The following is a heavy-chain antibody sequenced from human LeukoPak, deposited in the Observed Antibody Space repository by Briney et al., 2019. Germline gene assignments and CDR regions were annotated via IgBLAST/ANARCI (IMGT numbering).Heavy chain of an antibody. V-gene: IGHV3-30-3*01. CDR2: ISYDGSNK. J-gene: IGHJ6*02. Sequence: PGGSLRLSCAASGFTFSSYAMHWVRQAPGKGLEWVAVISYDGSNKYYADSVKGRFTISRDNSKNTLYLQMNSLRAEDTAVYYCARDLGRPSIAARYGMDVWGQGTTVTVSS. CDR1: GFTFSSYA. CDR3: ARDLGRPSIAARYGMDV. D-gene: IGHD6-6*01.